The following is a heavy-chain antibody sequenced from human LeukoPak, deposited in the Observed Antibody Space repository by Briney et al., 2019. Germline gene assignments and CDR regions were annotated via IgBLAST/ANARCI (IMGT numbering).Heavy chain of an antibody. CDR2: ISSSSYI. J-gene: IGHJ4*02. Sequence: PGGSLRLSCAASGFTFSSHSMNWVRQAPGKGLEWVSSISSSSYIYYADSVKGRFTISRDNAKNSLYLQMNSLRAEDTAVYYCARDGSTVTNYYFDYWGQGTLVTVSS. D-gene: IGHD4-17*01. CDR1: GFTFSSHS. CDR3: ARDGSTVTNYYFDY. V-gene: IGHV3-21*01.